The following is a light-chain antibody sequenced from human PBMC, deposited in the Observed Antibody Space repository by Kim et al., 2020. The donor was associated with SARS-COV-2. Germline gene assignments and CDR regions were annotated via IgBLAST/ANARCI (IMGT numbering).Light chain of an antibody. CDR1: QSISSN. J-gene: IGKJ4*01. CDR2: GAS. V-gene: IGKV3-15*01. Sequence: VSPGVRATLSCRASQSISSNLAWYQQKPGQAPRLLIYGASARATGIPARFSGSGSGTEFTLTISSLQSEDFAVYYCQQYNNWPLTFGGGTKVEIK. CDR3: QQYNNWPLT.